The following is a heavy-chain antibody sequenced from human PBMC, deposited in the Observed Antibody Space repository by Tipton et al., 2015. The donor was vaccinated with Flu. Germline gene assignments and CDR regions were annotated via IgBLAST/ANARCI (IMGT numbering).Heavy chain of an antibody. V-gene: IGHV4-38-2*02. Sequence: TLSLTCTISGDSIRSDYYWGWIRQPPGKGLEWIGHTFPTGTTYHKPSLKSRVTISINTSKNQLSLKVFSVTAADTAVYYCARRDYSNYVSDPKNWFDPWGQGILGTVSS. CDR3: ARRDYSNYVSDPKNWFDP. CDR1: GDSIRSDYY. D-gene: IGHD4-11*01. CDR2: TFPTGTT. J-gene: IGHJ5*02.